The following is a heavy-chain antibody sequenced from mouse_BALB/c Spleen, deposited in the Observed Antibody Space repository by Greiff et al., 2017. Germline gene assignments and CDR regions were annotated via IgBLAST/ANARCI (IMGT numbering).Heavy chain of an antibody. CDR1: GFTFSSYY. CDR3: ARTVYYYAFAY. CDR2: INSNGGST. D-gene: IGHD1-1*01. V-gene: IGHV5-6-2*01. Sequence: EVQVVESGGGLVKLGGSLKLSCAASGFTFSSYYMSWVRQTPEKRLELVAAINSNGGSTYYPDTVKGRFTISRDNAKNTLYLQMSSLKSEDTALYYCARTVYYYAFAYWGQGTLVTVSA. J-gene: IGHJ3*01.